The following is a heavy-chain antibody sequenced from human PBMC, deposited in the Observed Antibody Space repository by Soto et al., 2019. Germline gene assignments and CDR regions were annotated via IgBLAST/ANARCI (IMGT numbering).Heavy chain of an antibody. Sequence: QITLKESGPTLVRPPQTLTLTCTFSGFSLTSGVGVGWIRQPPGKALEGLALIYWDDDKRYSPSLKNRLTITKDTSNNQVVLTMTNVGPVDTATYFCAHIDPEIVTVGGHGGFDYWGQGTLVTVSS. CDR2: IYWDDDK. CDR3: AHIDPEIVTVGGHGGFDY. V-gene: IGHV2-5*02. CDR1: GFSLTSGVG. D-gene: IGHD5-12*01. J-gene: IGHJ4*02.